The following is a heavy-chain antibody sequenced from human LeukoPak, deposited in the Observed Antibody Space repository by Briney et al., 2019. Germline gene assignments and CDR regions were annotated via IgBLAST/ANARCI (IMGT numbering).Heavy chain of an antibody. CDR2: VNRDGSET. CDR3: ARFHSAYDFEGFDY. CDR1: GFALSSHW. V-gene: IGHV3-7*03. J-gene: IGHJ4*02. Sequence: GGSLRLSCAASGFALSSHWMTWVRQVPGRGPEWVANVNRDGSETYYLDSVKGRFTISKDNAKNSLYLQMNSLRAEDTAVYYCARFHSAYDFEGFDYWGQGTLVSVSS. D-gene: IGHD5-12*01.